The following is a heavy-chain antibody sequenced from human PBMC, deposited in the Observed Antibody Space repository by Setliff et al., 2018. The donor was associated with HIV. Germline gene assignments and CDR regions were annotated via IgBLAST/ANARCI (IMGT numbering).Heavy chain of an antibody. CDR3: ARHRGVRDSSGWYGIAWFDP. D-gene: IGHD6-19*01. J-gene: IGHJ5*02. CDR1: GGSFSGYH. CDR2: IDHSGST. V-gene: IGHV4-34*01. Sequence: SETLSLTCAVYGGSFSGYHWSWIRKSPGKGLEWIGEIDHSGSTDDNPSPKSRVTISVDTSKNQFSLKLSSVAAADTAVYYCARHRGVRDSSGWYGIAWFDPWGQGTLVTVSS.